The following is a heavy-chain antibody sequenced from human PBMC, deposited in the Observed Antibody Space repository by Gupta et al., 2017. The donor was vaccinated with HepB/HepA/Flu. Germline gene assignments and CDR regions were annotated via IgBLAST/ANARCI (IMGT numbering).Heavy chain of an antibody. V-gene: IGHV3-23*01. CDR1: GFTFRSYA. Sequence: EVHLLESGGDLVQPGGSLRLSCAASGFTFRSYAMSWVRQAPGKGLEWVSTISSRDDTTYYADSVKGRFTISRDNSKNTMYLQMNSLRAEDTAVYYCAKDLLLWFGDATPGPFDIWGQGTMVTVSS. D-gene: IGHD3-10*01. J-gene: IGHJ3*02. CDR3: AKDLLLWFGDATPGPFDI. CDR2: ISSRDDTT.